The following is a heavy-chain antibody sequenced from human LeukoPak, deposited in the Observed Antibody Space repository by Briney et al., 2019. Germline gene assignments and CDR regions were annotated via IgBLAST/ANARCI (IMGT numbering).Heavy chain of an antibody. D-gene: IGHD3-10*01. CDR2: ISSSSSTI. J-gene: IGHJ4*02. V-gene: IGHV3-48*04. Sequence: GGSLRLSCAASGFTFSSYSMNWVRQAPGKGLEWVSYISSSSSTIYYADSVKGRFTISRDNAKNSLYLQMNSLRAEDTAVYYCAGMGMLWFGEFPDYWGQGTLVTVSS. CDR1: GFTFSSYS. CDR3: AGMGMLWFGEFPDY.